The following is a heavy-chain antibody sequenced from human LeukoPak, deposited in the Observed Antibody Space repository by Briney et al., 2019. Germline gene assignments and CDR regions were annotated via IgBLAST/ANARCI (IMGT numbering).Heavy chain of an antibody. V-gene: IGHV3-7*04. CDR1: GFTFSSYW. Sequence: GGSLRLSCAASGFTFSSYWMSWVRQTPGKGLEWVANIKQDGSEKYYVDSVKGRFTISRDNAKNSLYLQMNSLRAEDTAVYYRARALITMVRGVILGNFDPWGQGTLVTVSS. D-gene: IGHD3-10*01. CDR3: ARALITMVRGVILGNFDP. CDR2: IKQDGSEK. J-gene: IGHJ5*02.